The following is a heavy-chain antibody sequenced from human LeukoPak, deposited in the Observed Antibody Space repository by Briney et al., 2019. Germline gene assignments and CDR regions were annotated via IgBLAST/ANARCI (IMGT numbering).Heavy chain of an antibody. CDR3: AKEPGYYYYYMDV. CDR2: ISASGGST. V-gene: IGHV3-23*01. Sequence: GGSLRLSCAASGFTFSSYAMSWVRQAPGKGLEWVSAISASGGSTYYADSVEGRFTISRDNSKNTLYLQMNSLRAEDTAVYYCAKEPGYYYYYMDVWGKGTTVTVSS. J-gene: IGHJ6*03. CDR1: GFTFSSYA. D-gene: IGHD1-14*01.